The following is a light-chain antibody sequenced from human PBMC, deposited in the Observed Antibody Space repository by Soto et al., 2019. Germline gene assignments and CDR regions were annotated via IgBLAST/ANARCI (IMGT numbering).Light chain of an antibody. CDR3: QQYGGSTIT. V-gene: IGKV3-20*01. CDR1: QSVTSK. J-gene: IGKJ5*01. Sequence: EVVFTQSPGTLSLSPGDRATLPCGASQSVTSKLAWYQQKPGQAPRLLISGASNRETGIPERFGSSGAGTECTLPISRLEPDDFALDVCQQYGGSTITFGLGTRLEI. CDR2: GAS.